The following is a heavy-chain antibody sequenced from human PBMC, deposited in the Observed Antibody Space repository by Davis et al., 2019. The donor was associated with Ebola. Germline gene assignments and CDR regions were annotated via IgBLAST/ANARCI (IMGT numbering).Heavy chain of an antibody. CDR2: ISSSGSYI. CDR3: AEGHSSAFDL. CDR1: GFTFSSYI. V-gene: IGHV3-21*01. J-gene: IGHJ3*01. Sequence: PGASLRLSCAASGFTFSSYIMNWVRQAPGKGLEWVSSISSSGSYIYYADSVKGRFTISRDNAENSLYLQMNSLRAEDTAVYYCAEGHSSAFDLWGQGTMVIVSS.